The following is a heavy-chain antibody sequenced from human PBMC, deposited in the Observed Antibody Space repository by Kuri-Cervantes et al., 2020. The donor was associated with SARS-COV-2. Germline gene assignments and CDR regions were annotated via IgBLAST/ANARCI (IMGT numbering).Heavy chain of an antibody. CDR1: GFTFSSYS. J-gene: IGHJ3*02. CDR2: ISSSSSTI. D-gene: IGHD2-2*01. CDR3: ARDTHCSSTSCPLRWAFDI. V-gene: IGHV3-48*02. Sequence: GGSLRLSCAASGFTFSSYSMNWVRQAPGKGLEGVSYISSSSSTIYYADSVKGRFTISRGNAKNSLYLQMNSLRDEDTAVYYCARDTHCSSTSCPLRWAFDIWGQGTMVTVSS.